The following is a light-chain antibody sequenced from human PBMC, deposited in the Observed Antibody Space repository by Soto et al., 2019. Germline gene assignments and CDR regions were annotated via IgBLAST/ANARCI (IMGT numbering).Light chain of an antibody. V-gene: IGLV4-69*01. Sequence: QSVLTQSPSASASLGASVKLTCTLSSGHSSYAIAWHQQQPEKGPRYLMKLNSDGSHSKGDGIPDRFSGSSSGAERYLTISSRQSEDEADDYCQTWGTGIQGVFGGGTKVTVL. CDR1: SGHSSYA. CDR3: QTWGTGIQGV. J-gene: IGLJ3*02. CDR2: LNSDGSH.